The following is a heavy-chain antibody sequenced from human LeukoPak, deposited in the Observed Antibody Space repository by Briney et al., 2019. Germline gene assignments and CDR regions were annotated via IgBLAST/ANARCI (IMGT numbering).Heavy chain of an antibody. CDR2: IRSKPYGGTT. J-gene: IGHJ4*02. CDR3: TRGLSGLQLWTYSYYFDY. D-gene: IGHD5-18*01. V-gene: IGHV3-49*03. Sequence: GGSLRLSRTGSGFTFGDYAMIWFRQAPGKGLEWVGFIRSKPYGGTTEYAASVKGRFTISRDDSKSIAYLQMNSLKTEDTAVYYCTRGLSGLQLWTYSYYFDYWGQGTLVTVSS. CDR1: GFTFGDYA.